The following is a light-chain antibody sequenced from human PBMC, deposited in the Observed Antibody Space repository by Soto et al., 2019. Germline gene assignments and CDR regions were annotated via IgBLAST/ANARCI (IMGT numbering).Light chain of an antibody. J-gene: IGKJ1*01. Sequence: DVQMTQSPSTLSASVGDRATLTCRASQSTSSYLAWYQQKPGQAPKLLIYDASSMDTGIPSRFSGRGSGTEISPTISSLQPDDFATYYCQHDSSHATFGQGTKVDIK. V-gene: IGKV1-5*01. CDR3: QHDSSHAT. CDR2: DAS. CDR1: QSTSSY.